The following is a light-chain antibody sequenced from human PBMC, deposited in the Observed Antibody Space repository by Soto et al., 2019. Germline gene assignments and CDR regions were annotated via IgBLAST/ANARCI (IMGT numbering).Light chain of an antibody. V-gene: IGLV2-14*01. CDR1: SSDVGGYNY. J-gene: IGLJ2*01. CDR3: FSYTGSSTPHLV. Sequence: QSALTQPASVSGSPGQSITISCTGTSSDVGGYNYVSWYQQHPGMAPKLMTYDVSNRPSGVSDRFSGSKSGNTASLTISGLQPEDEADYYCFSYTGSSTPHLVFGGGTKLTVL. CDR2: DVS.